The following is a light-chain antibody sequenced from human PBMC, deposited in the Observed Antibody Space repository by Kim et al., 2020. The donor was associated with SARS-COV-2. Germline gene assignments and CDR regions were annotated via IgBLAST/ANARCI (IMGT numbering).Light chain of an antibody. Sequence: GQPLTIASTGTASNIGYYKLVSWYQQHPGKVPKLVMFDVSKRPSGVPDRFSGSNSGNTASLTISGLQGDDEADYYCCAYAGSYTYVFGTGAKVTVL. CDR1: ASNIGYYKL. CDR2: DVS. V-gene: IGLV2-11*01. CDR3: CAYAGSYTYV. J-gene: IGLJ1*01.